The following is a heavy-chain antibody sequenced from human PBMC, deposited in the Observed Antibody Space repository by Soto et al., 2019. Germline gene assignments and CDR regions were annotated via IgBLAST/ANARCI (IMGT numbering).Heavy chain of an antibody. J-gene: IGHJ4*02. CDR1: GYRFPSHW. Sequence: GESLKISCQCSGYRFPSHWIGWVRQMPGKGLEWMGIIYPADSNTMYGPSFEGQVTISADKSISTAYLQWSSLKASDTAIYYCARLTYSSSPFVPFDYWGQGTLVTVSS. D-gene: IGHD6-6*01. CDR2: IYPADSNT. CDR3: ARLTYSSSPFVPFDY. V-gene: IGHV5-51*01.